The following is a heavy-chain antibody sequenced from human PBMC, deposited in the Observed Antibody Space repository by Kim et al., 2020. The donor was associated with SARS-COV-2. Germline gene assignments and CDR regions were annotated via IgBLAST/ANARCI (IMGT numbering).Heavy chain of an antibody. D-gene: IGHD3-3*01. CDR3: ARESRITIFGVAPAWDYYYGMDV. J-gene: IGHJ6*02. CDR1: GFTFSSYS. CDR2: ISSSSSYI. Sequence: GGSLRLSCAASGFTFSSYSMNWVRQAPGKGLEWVSSISSSSSYIYYADSVKGRFTISRDNANNSLYLQMNSLRAEDTAVYYCARESRITIFGVAPAWDYYYGMDVWGQGTTVTVSS. V-gene: IGHV3-21*01.